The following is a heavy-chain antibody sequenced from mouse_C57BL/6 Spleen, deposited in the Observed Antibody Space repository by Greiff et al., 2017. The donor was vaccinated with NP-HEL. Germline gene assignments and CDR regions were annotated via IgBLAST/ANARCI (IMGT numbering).Heavy chain of an antibody. CDR3: ARRGHSDYDNYAIDY. D-gene: IGHD2-4*01. CDR2: IYPGDGDT. CDR1: GYAFSSYW. V-gene: IGHV1-80*01. Sequence: QVQLQQSGAELVKPGASVKISCKASGYAFSSYWMNWVKQRPGKGLEWIGQIYPGDGDTNYNGKFKGKATLTADKSSSTAYMQLSSLTSEDSAVYFCARRGHSDYDNYAIDYWGQGTSVTVSS. J-gene: IGHJ4*01.